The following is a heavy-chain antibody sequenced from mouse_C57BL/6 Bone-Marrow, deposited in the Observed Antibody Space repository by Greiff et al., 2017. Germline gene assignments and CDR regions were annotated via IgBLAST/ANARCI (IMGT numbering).Heavy chain of an antibody. CDR1: GFNIKDDY. CDR3: TPYGYPFAY. D-gene: IGHD2-2*01. Sequence: VQLQQSGAELVRPGASVKLSCTASGFNIKDDYMHWVKQRPEQGLEWIGWIDPENGDTESASKFQGKATITADTSSNTAYLQLSSLTSEDTAVYYCTPYGYPFAYWGQGTLVTVSA. CDR2: IDPENGDT. V-gene: IGHV14-4*01. J-gene: IGHJ3*01.